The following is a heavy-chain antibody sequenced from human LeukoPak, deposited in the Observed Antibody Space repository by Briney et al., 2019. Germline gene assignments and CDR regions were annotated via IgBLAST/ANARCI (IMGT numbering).Heavy chain of an antibody. D-gene: IGHD4-17*01. CDR2: INPNSGGT. Sequence: ASVKVSCKASGYTFTGYYMHWVRQAPGQGLEWMGWINPNSGGTNYAQKFQGRVTMTRDTSISTAYMELSRLRSDDTAVYHCASVGGGLRLKGDDYGDPGDYWGQGTLVTVSS. V-gene: IGHV1-2*02. CDR3: ASVGGGLRLKGDDYGDPGDY. J-gene: IGHJ4*02. CDR1: GYTFTGYY.